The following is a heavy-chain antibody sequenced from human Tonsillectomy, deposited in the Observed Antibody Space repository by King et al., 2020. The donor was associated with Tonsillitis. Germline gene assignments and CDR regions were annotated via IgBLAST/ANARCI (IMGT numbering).Heavy chain of an antibody. V-gene: IGHV3-23*04. CDR3: AKGLQCRTPYYFDY. CDR2: INGAGVST. D-gene: IGHD2-2*01. CDR1: GFTFSNHA. Sequence: VQLVESGGGLVQPGGSLRLSCAASGFTFSNHAMSWVRQAPGKRLEWVSAINGAGVSTYTADSVKGRFTISRDNSKNTLYLLMNSLIDDDTIVYYCAKGLQCRTPYYFDYWGQGTLVTVSS. J-gene: IGHJ4*02.